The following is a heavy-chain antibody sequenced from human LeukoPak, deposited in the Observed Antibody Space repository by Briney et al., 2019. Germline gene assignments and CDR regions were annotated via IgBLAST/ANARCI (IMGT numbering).Heavy chain of an antibody. CDR2: IDRNGDST. D-gene: IGHD6-19*01. CDR1: GFTFDDYG. Sequence: GGSLRLSCAASGFTFDDYGMSWVRQAPGKGLEWVSGIDRNGDSTGYADSVEGRFTISRDNAKNSLYLQMDSLRAEDTAVYYCARDTSSDSSGWFSYYYYYYGMDVWGQGTTVTVSS. V-gene: IGHV3-20*04. J-gene: IGHJ6*02. CDR3: ARDTSSDSSGWFSYYYYYYGMDV.